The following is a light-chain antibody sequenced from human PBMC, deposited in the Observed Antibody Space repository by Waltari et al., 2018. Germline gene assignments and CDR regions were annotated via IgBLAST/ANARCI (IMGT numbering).Light chain of an antibody. V-gene: IGKV3-15*01. CDR3: QQYNDWPRT. Sequence: CRAIESISSYVALYLQKPGQSPSHLIYGASTRATCIAARFSGSGSGTEVTLTISSLQSEDFALYYCQQYNDWPRTCGQGTKGEI. J-gene: IGKJ1*01. CDR2: GAS. CDR1: ESISSY.